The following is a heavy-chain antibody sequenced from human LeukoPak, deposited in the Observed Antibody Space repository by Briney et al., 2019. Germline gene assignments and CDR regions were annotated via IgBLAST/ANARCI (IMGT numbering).Heavy chain of an antibody. Sequence: PGGSLRLSRAASGFTFNSYAMSWVRQAPGKGLEWVASINQDGSEKHYLDSVKGRFTISRDNAQSSLSLQMNTLRVEDTAVYYCAKDGDGVSTMPFDYWGQGTLVTVSS. D-gene: IGHD2-2*01. CDR2: INQDGSEK. V-gene: IGHV3-7*01. J-gene: IGHJ4*02. CDR1: GFTFNSYA. CDR3: AKDGDGVSTMPFDY.